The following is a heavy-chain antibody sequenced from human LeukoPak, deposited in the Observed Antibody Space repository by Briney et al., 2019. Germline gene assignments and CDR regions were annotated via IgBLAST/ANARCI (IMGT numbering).Heavy chain of an antibody. CDR1: GFTFSDYG. CDR2: ITSNSNT. J-gene: IGHJ4*02. CDR3: ARDPGRGDY. Sequence: PGGSLRLSCAASGFTFSDYGMNWVRQAPGKGLEWVSSITSNSNTYYADSVKGRFTISRDNTKNSLFLQMNSLRAEGTAVYHCARDPGRGDYWGQGTLVTVSS. V-gene: IGHV3-69-1*01.